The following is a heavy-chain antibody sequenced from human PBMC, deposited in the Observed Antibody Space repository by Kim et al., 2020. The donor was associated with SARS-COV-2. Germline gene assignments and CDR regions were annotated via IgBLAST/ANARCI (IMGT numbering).Heavy chain of an antibody. CDR2: IYSDGST. D-gene: IGHD6-19*01. CDR3: ARDLGRDSGWFSGEY. V-gene: IGHV3-53*04. Sequence: GGSLRLSCAASGFTVSRNYMSWVRQAPGKGLEWVSVIYSDGSTYYADSVKGRFTISRHNSKNTLYLQMNSLRVEDTAMYYCARDLGRDSGWFSGEYWGQGTLVTVSS. J-gene: IGHJ4*02. CDR1: GFTVSRNY.